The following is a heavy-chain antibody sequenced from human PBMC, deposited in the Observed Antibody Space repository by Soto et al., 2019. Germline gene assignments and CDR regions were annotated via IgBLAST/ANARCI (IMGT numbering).Heavy chain of an antibody. CDR1: GGSISSYY. V-gene: IGHV4-59*01. CDR2: IYYSGST. CDR3: ARGYGGTVYYYYGMDV. D-gene: IGHD2-15*01. Sequence: SETLSLTCTVSGGSISSYYWSWIRQPPGKGLEWIGYIYYSGSTNYNPSLKSRVTISVDTSKNQFSLKLSSVTAADTAVYYCARGYGGTVYYYYGMDVWGQGTTVTVSS. J-gene: IGHJ6*02.